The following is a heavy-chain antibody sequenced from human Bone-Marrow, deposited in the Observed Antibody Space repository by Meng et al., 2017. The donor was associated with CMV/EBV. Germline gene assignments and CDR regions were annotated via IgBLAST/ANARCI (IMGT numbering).Heavy chain of an antibody. J-gene: IGHJ4*02. Sequence: QVQLVQSGAEVKKPGSSVKVSCKASGGTSNTYAITWVRQAPGQGLEWMGRIIPVLGIAIYAQKFQGRVIITTDTSTSTAYMELRSLRSDDTAVYYCAWGSETYYFDYWGQGTLVTVSS. CDR1: GGTSNTYA. D-gene: IGHD3-16*01. CDR2: IIPVLGIA. V-gene: IGHV1-69*02. CDR3: AWGSETYYFDY.